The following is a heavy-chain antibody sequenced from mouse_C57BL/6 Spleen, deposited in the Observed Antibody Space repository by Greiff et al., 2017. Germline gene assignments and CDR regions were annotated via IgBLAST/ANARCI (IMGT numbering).Heavy chain of an antibody. J-gene: IGHJ4*01. V-gene: IGHV1-42*01. D-gene: IGHD1-1*01. CDR1: GYSFTGYY. Sequence: EVQLQQSGPELVKPGASVKISCKASGYSFTGYYMNWVKQSPEKSLEWIGEINPSTGGTTYNQKFKAKATLTVDKSSSTVYMQLKSLTSEDSAVYYCARSGRYYAMDYWGQGTSVTVSS. CDR3: ARSGRYYAMDY. CDR2: INPSTGGT.